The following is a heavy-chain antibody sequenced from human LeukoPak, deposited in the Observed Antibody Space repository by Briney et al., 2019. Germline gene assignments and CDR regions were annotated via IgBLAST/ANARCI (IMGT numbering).Heavy chain of an antibody. V-gene: IGHV3-23*01. CDR2: ISGSGGST. CDR1: GFTFSSYA. Sequence: GGSLRLSCAASGFTFSSYAMSWVRQAPGKGLEWVSAISGSGGSTYYADSVKGRFTISRDDSKNTLYLQMNSLRAEDTAVYYCAKSPYCGGDCYSYYYYYGMDVWGQGTTVTVSS. CDR3: AKSPYCGGDCYSYYYYYGMDV. J-gene: IGHJ6*02. D-gene: IGHD2-21*02.